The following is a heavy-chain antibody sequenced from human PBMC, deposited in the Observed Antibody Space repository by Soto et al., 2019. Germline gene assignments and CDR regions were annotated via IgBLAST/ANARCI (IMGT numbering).Heavy chain of an antibody. D-gene: IGHD6-19*01. CDR3: ARLFDTSGWYDY. J-gene: IGHJ4*02. V-gene: IGHV5-51*01. CDR1: GYSFTSYW. Sequence: GESLRISCKGSGYSFTSYWIGWVRQMPGKGLERMGIIYPGDSDTRYSPSFQGQVTISADKSITTTYLQWSSLKASDTAIYYCARLFDTSGWYDYWGQGTLVTVSS. CDR2: IYPGDSDT.